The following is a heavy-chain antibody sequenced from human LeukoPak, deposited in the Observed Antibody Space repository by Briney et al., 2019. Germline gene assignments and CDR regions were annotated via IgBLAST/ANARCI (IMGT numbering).Heavy chain of an antibody. Sequence: PSETLSLTCSVSGGSISSGGYYWAWIRQPPGKGLEWIATVYYTGSTYYNPSLTSRVIIYVDTSKNQFSLKLSSVTAADMAVYYCARRGDYEFDNWGQGTLVTVSS. V-gene: IGHV4-39*01. CDR2: VYYTGST. CDR1: GGSISSGGYY. CDR3: ARRGDYEFDN. J-gene: IGHJ4*02. D-gene: IGHD4-17*01.